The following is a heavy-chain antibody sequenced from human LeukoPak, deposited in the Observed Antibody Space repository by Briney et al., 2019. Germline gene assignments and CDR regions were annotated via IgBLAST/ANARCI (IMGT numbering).Heavy chain of an antibody. CDR3: AREETYYDYVWGSYRRVFDY. CDR1: GFTFSSYS. J-gene: IGHJ4*02. CDR2: ISSSSSYI. D-gene: IGHD3-16*02. V-gene: IGHV3-21*01. Sequence: GGSLRLSCAASGFTFSSYSMNCVRQAPGKGLEWVSSISSSSSYIYYADTVKGRFTISRDNAKNSLYLQMNSLRAEDTAVYYCAREETYYDYVWGSYRRVFDYWGQGTLVTVSS.